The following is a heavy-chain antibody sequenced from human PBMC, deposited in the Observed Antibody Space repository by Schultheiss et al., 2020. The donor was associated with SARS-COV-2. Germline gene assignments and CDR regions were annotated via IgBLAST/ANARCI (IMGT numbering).Heavy chain of an antibody. CDR3: ARGVGCTNGVCSSFAY. CDR1: GFTFSSYS. J-gene: IGHJ4*02. Sequence: GGSLRLSCAASGFTFSSYSMNWVRQAPGKGLEWVSSISSSSSYIYYADSVKGRFTISRDNAKNSLYLQMNSLRAEDTAVYYCARGVGCTNGVCSSFAYWGQGTLVTVSS. D-gene: IGHD2-8*01. CDR2: ISSSSSYI. V-gene: IGHV3-21*01.